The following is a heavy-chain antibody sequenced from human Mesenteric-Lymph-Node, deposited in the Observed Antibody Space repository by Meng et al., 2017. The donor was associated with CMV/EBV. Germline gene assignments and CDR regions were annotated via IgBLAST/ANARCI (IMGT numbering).Heavy chain of an antibody. CDR1: GFTFSSYS. CDR3: AREDDYRNYFDY. D-gene: IGHD4-11*01. CDR2: ISTSGTTI. Sequence: GESLKISCAASGFTFSSYSMNWVRQAPGKGLEWVSYISTSGTTIYYADSVKGRFTISRDNAKNSLYLQMISLRAEDTAVYYCAREDDYRNYFDYWGQGTQVTVSS. J-gene: IGHJ4*02. V-gene: IGHV3-48*04.